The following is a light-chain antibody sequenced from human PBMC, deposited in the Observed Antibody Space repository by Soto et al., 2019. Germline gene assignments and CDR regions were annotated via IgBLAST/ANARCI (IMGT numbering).Light chain of an antibody. CDR2: KAS. V-gene: IGKV1-5*03. CDR3: QQYNSYWT. Sequence: DIQMTQSPSTLSASVGDRVTITCRASQSISSWLAWYQQKPGKAPKLLIYKASSLESGVPSRFSGSGSGTEITLTMSSLQPDDFATYYCQQYNSYWTFGQGTKVDIK. CDR1: QSISSW. J-gene: IGKJ1*01.